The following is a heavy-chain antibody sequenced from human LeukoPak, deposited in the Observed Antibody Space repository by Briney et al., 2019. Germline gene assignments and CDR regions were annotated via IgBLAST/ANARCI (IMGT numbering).Heavy chain of an antibody. J-gene: IGHJ3*02. CDR1: GFTFHDYA. V-gene: IGHV3-9*03. D-gene: IGHD3/OR15-3a*01. CDR3: AKGLGVASLIVDALDM. CDR2: ITWNSGSV. Sequence: GGSLRLSCAASGFTFHDYAMHCVRQVPGKGLEWVSGITWNSGSVLYADSVRGRFTISRDNAKNSLYLQMNSLRPEDMAFYYCAKGLGVASLIVDALDMWGQGTMVTV.